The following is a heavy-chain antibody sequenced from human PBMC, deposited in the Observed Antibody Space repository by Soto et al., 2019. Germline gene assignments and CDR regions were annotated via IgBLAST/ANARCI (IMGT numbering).Heavy chain of an antibody. CDR3: ARGPKGVKDPKTG. D-gene: IGHD3-10*01. J-gene: IGHJ4*02. CDR2: INYSGST. CDR1: GGSFSGYY. V-gene: IGHV4-34*01. Sequence: QVQLQQWGAGLLKPSETLSLTCAVYGGSFSGYYWSWIRQPPGKGLEWIGEINYSGSTNYNPSLKSRVTISVDTSKNQFSLKLSSVTAADTAVYYCARGPKGVKDPKTGWGQGTLVTVSS.